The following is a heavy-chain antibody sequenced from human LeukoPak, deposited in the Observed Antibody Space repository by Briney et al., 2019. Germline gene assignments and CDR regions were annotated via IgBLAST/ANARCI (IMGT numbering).Heavy chain of an antibody. CDR3: ARQAYGGNDYFDY. Sequence: GESLKISCKGSGYSSTRYWIGWVRPMPGKGLEWMGIIYPGDSDTRYSPSFQGQVTISADKSISTAYLQWSSLKASDTAMYYCARQAYGGNDYFDYWGQGTLVTVSS. V-gene: IGHV5-51*01. CDR2: IYPGDSDT. D-gene: IGHD4-23*01. CDR1: GYSSTRYW. J-gene: IGHJ4*02.